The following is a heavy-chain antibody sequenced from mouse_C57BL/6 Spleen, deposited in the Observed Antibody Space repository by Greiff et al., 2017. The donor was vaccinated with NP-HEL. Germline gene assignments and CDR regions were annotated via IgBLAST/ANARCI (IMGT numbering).Heavy chain of an antibody. V-gene: IGHV5-17*01. CDR3: ASLGLYYGSSYGYFDV. J-gene: IGHJ1*03. CDR1: GFTFSDYG. Sequence: EVKVEESGGGLVKPGGSLKLSCAASGFTFSDYGMHWVRQAPEKGLEWVAYISSGSSTLYYADTVTGRFTIARDNAKNTLFLQMTSLRSEDTAMDYCASLGLYYGSSYGYFDVWGTGTTVTVSS. D-gene: IGHD1-1*01. CDR2: ISSGSSTL.